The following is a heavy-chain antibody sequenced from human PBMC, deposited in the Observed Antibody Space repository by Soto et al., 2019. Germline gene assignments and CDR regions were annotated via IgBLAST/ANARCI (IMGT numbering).Heavy chain of an antibody. CDR2: INAGNGNT. J-gene: IGHJ5*02. CDR1: GYRFSSYA. CDR3: AGNVVSTGWLDP. Sequence: QVQLVQSGAEVTKPGASVKVSCKASGYRFSSYAVHWVRQAPGQRPEWMGWINAGNGNTKYSENFQDRVTITRDTSANTAYMELSSLRSEDTAVYYCAGNVVSTGWLDPWGQGTLVTVSS. D-gene: IGHD3-10*02. V-gene: IGHV1-3*01.